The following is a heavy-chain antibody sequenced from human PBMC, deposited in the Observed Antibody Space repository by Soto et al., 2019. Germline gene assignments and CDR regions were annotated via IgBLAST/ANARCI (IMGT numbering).Heavy chain of an antibody. V-gene: IGHV3-23*01. CDR2: ISAAGGST. CDR3: ARYCTNGVCSTRGYYYDMGV. Sequence: EVHLLESGGGLVQPGGSLRLSCAASGFAFNTFAMSWVRQAPGMGLEWVSSISAAGGSTFYADSVKGRFTTSRDNSNNTLYLQMSALRAEDTAVYYCARYCTNGVCSTRGYYYDMGVWGKGTTVTVSS. D-gene: IGHD2-8*01. J-gene: IGHJ6*03. CDR1: GFAFNTFA.